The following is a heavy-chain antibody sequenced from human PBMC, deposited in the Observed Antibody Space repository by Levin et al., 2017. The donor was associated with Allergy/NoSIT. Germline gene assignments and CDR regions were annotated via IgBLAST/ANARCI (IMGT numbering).Heavy chain of an antibody. Sequence: PGGSLRLSCSVSGGSIRNYYWSWIRQSAGKGLEVIGRIYSSGSTNYNPSLKSRVTMSVDTSKNQVSLKLTSVTAADTATYYCARSVAEAARFDYWGQGTLVTVSS. CDR1: GGSIRNYY. D-gene: IGHD2-21*01. CDR2: IYSSGST. J-gene: IGHJ4*02. CDR3: ARSVAEAARFDY. V-gene: IGHV4-4*07.